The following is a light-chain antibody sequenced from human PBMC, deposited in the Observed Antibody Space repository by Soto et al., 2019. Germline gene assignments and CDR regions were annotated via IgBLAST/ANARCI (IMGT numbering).Light chain of an antibody. J-gene: IGKJ1*01. Sequence: DIQMTQSPSTLSGSVGDRVTITCRASQTISSWLAWYQQKPGKAPKLLIYKASTLKSGVPSRFSGSGSGTEFTLTISSLQPDDFATYYCQQYNSYPWKFGQGTKV. V-gene: IGKV1-5*03. CDR2: KAS. CDR3: QQYNSYPWK. CDR1: QTISSW.